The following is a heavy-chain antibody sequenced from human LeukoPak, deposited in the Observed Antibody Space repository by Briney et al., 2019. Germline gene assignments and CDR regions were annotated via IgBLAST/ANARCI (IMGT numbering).Heavy chain of an antibody. J-gene: IGHJ1*01. CDR3: ARAAEASCSGTSCYRYFHH. CDR2: IVSDGRTT. D-gene: IGHD2-2*01. Sequence: GRALRLSCSASGFTFKDYAMHWVRQAPGLGLEWVAVIVSDGRTTYYADSVSGRFTISRDNSNNALSLQMNSLSADDTAVYYCARAAEASCSGTSCYRYFHHWGQGTLVIVSS. CDR1: GFTFKDYA. V-gene: IGHV3-30*04.